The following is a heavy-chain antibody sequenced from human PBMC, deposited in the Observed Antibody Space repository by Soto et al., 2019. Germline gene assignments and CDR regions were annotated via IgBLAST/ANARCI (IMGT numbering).Heavy chain of an antibody. CDR3: AKDVLWSLYYYMDV. V-gene: IGHV3-30*18. J-gene: IGHJ6*03. CDR1: GFTFSSYG. CDR2: ISYDGSNK. D-gene: IGHD5-18*01. Sequence: QVQLVESGGGVVQPGRSLRLSCAASGFTFSSYGMHWVRQAPGKGLEWVAVISYDGSNKYYADSVKGRFTISRDNSKNTLYLHMNSLRAEDTAVYYCAKDVLWSLYYYMDVWGKGTTVTVSS.